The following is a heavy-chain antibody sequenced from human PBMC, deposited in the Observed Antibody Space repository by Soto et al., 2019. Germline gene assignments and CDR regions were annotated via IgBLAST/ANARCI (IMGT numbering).Heavy chain of an antibody. CDR1: GFTFSSYG. J-gene: IGHJ3*02. V-gene: IGHV3-33*01. CDR3: ARGGYYGSGSYAFDI. CDR2: IWYDGSNK. D-gene: IGHD3-10*01. Sequence: QVQLVESGGGVVQPGRSLRLSCAASGFTFSSYGMHWVRQAPGKGLEWVAVIWYDGSNKYYADSVTGRFTISRDNSKNTLYLQMNSLRAEDTAVYYCARGGYYGSGSYAFDIWGQGTMVTVSS.